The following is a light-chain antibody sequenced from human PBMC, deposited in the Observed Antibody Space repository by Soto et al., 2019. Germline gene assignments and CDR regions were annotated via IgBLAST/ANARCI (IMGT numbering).Light chain of an antibody. V-gene: IGKV3-20*01. CDR1: QSVSSSF. J-gene: IGKJ1*01. Sequence: EIVLAQSPGTLYLSPGESATLSCRASQSVSSSFLAWYQQKAGQTPRLLIYGASRRATGIPDRFIGSGSGTDFTLTISRLAPEDFAVYDCQQYGSSGTFCQGTKVDIK. CDR2: GAS. CDR3: QQYGSSGT.